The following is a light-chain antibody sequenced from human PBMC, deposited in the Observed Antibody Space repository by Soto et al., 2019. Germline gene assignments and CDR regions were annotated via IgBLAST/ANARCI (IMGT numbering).Light chain of an antibody. CDR2: DDS. CDR1: NIGSKN. J-gene: IGLJ2*01. CDR3: QVWDGSTDLLSHVV. V-gene: IGLV3-21*04. Sequence: SYELTQPPSVSVAPGKTARITCGGYNIGSKNVHWYQQKPGQAPVLVIYDDSDRPSGIPERFSGSNSGNTATLTISRVEGGDEADYYCQVWDGSTDLLSHVVFGGGTKVTVL.